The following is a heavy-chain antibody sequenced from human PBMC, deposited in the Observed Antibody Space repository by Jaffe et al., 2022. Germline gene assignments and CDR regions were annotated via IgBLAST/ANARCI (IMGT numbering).Heavy chain of an antibody. CDR3: AKDRRNSSWYSSFDY. V-gene: IGHV3-30*02. J-gene: IGHJ4*02. CDR1: GFTFSSYG. D-gene: IGHD6-13*01. Sequence: QVQLVESGGGVVQPGGSLRLSCAASGFTFSSYGMHWVRQAPGKGLEWVAFIRYDGSNKYYADSVKGRFTISRDNSKNTLYLQMNSLRAEDTAVYYCAKDRRNSSWYSSFDYWGQGTLVTVSS. CDR2: IRYDGSNK.